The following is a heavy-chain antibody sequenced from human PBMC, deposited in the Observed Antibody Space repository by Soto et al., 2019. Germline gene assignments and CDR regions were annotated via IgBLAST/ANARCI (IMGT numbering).Heavy chain of an antibody. D-gene: IGHD6-13*01. CDR1: GFTFSDYY. CDR2: ISSSGSTI. J-gene: IGHJ6*02. V-gene: IGHV3-11*01. Sequence: VQLVESGGGLVQPGVSLRLSCAASGFTFSDYYMSWIRQAPGKGLEWVSYISSSGSTIYYADSVKGRFTISRDNAKNSLYLQMNSLRAEDTAVYYCARALVKQQLNYYYGMDVWGQGTTVTVSS. CDR3: ARALVKQQLNYYYGMDV.